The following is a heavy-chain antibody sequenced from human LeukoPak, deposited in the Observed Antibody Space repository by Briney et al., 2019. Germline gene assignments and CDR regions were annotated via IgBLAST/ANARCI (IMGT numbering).Heavy chain of an antibody. CDR2: INPNNGGT. Sequence: GASVKVSCKASGYTFTSYGISWVRQAPGQGLDWMGWINPNNGGTNYAQKFQGRVTMTTDTSISTAYIELTSLTSDDTAIYYCARVVVGATSFGYWGQGTLVTVSS. CDR1: GYTFTSYG. J-gene: IGHJ4*02. D-gene: IGHD1-26*01. V-gene: IGHV1-2*02. CDR3: ARVVVGATSFGY.